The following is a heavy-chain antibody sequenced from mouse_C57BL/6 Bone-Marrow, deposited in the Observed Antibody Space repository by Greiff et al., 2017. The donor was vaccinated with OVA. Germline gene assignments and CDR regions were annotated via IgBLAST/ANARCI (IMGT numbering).Heavy chain of an antibody. CDR3: ARPGYDGYYVRFAY. CDR1: GFTFSDYG. J-gene: IGHJ3*01. CDR2: ISSGSSTI. V-gene: IGHV5-17*01. Sequence: VQLKESGGGLVKPGGSLKLSCAASGFTFSDYGMHWVRQAPEKGLEWVAYISSGSSTIYYADTVKGRFTISRDNAKNTLFLQMTSLRSEDTAMYYCARPGYDGYYVRFAYWGQGTLVTVSA. D-gene: IGHD2-3*01.